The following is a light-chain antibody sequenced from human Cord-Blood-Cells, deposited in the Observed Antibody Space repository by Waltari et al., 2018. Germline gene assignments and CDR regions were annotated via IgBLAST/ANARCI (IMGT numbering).Light chain of an antibody. CDR2: EVS. Sequence: QSALTQPASVSGPPGQSLTIPCTGTSRDVGGYNSVSWYQQPPGKAPKLMIYEVSNRPSGVSNRFSGSKSGNTASLTISGLQAEDEADYYCSSYTSSSTLVFGTGTKVTVL. J-gene: IGLJ1*01. CDR1: SRDVGGYNS. V-gene: IGLV2-14*01. CDR3: SSYTSSSTLV.